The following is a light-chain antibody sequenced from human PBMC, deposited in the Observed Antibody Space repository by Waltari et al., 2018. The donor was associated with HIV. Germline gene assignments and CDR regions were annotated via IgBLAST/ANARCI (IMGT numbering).Light chain of an antibody. V-gene: IGLV2-23*01. J-gene: IGLJ3*02. CDR3: CSYGGSSNWV. CDR1: SSDVGNYNL. CDR2: EGS. Sequence: QSALTQPASVSGSPGQSITISCTGTSSDVGNYNLVSWYQQHPGKAPKLMIYEGSKRTSWVSNRISGSKSGNTASLTISGLQAEDEADYYCCSYGGSSNWVFGGGTKLTVL.